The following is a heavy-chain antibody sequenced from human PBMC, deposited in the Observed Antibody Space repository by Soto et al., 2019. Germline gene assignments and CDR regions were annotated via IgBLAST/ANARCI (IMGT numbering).Heavy chain of an antibody. J-gene: IGHJ5*02. Sequence: PSETLSLTCAVYGGSFSGYYWSWIRQPPGKGLEWIGEINHSGSTNYNPSLKSRVTISVDTSKNQFSLKLSSVTAADTAVYYCASRITIFGVVIWNNWFDPWGQGTLVTVSS. CDR3: ASRITIFGVVIWNNWFDP. CDR1: GGSFSGYY. D-gene: IGHD3-3*01. CDR2: INHSGST. V-gene: IGHV4-34*01.